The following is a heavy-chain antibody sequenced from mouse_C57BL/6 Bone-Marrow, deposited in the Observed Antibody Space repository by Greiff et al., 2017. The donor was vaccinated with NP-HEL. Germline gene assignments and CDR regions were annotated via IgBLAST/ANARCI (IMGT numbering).Heavy chain of an antibody. CDR1: GYTFTSYG. CDR2: IYPRSGNT. Sequence: QVQLQQSGAELARPGASVKLSCKASGYTFTSYGISWVKQRTGQGLEWIGEIYPRSGNTYYNEKFKGKATLTEDKSSSTAYMELRSLTSEDSAVYFCARESIYYYGSSYVAWFAYWGQGTLVTVSA. CDR3: ARESIYYYGSSYVAWFAY. D-gene: IGHD1-1*01. J-gene: IGHJ3*01. V-gene: IGHV1-81*01.